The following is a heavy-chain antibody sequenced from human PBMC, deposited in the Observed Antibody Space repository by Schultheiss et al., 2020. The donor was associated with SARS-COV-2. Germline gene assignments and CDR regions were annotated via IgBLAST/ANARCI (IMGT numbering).Heavy chain of an antibody. CDR2: ISYSGTT. CDR1: GGSITGYY. J-gene: IGHJ4*02. V-gene: IGHV4-59*01. CDR3: ARGYGSSWYGFDY. Sequence: SETLSLTCTVSGGSITGYYWSWIRQPPGKGLEWIGYISYSGTTKYNPSLKSRVTISVDTSKNQFSLKLSSVTAADTAVYYCARGYGSSWYGFDYWGQGTLVTVSS. D-gene: IGHD6-13*01.